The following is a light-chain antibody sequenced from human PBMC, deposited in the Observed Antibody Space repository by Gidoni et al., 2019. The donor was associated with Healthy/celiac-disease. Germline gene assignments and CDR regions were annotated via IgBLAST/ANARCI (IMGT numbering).Light chain of an antibody. Sequence: QSALTQPASVSGSPRQSITISCTGTSSDVGGYNYVSWYQQHPGKAPKLMIYVVSNRPSGVSNRFSGSKSGNTASLTISGLQAEDEADYYCSSYTSSSPYVFGTGTKVTVL. J-gene: IGLJ1*01. CDR2: VVS. V-gene: IGLV2-14*01. CDR3: SSYTSSSPYV. CDR1: SSDVGGYNY.